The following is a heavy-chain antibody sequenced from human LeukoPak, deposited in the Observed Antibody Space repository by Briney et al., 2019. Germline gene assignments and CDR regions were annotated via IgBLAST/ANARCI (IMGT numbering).Heavy chain of an antibody. D-gene: IGHD6-19*01. V-gene: IGHV3-21*01. CDR1: GFAFSSYS. J-gene: IGHJ6*03. Sequence: PGGSLRLSCAASGFAFSSYSMNWVRQAPGKGLEWVSSISSSSSYIYYADSVKGRFTISRDNAKNSLYLQMNSLRAEDTAVYYCARVWSSGWDEYYYYYYYMDVWGKGTTVTISS. CDR2: ISSSSSYI. CDR3: ARVWSSGWDEYYYYYYYMDV.